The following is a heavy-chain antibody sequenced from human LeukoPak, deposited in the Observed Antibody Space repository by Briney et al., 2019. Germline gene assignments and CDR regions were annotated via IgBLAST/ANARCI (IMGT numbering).Heavy chain of an antibody. J-gene: IGHJ4*02. CDR1: GYTFTGYY. CDR2: INPNSGGT. CDR3: ARGPPWELGLGSLYYFDY. V-gene: IGHV1-2*02. D-gene: IGHD1-26*01. Sequence: GASVKVSCKASGYTFTGYYMHWVRQAPGQGLEWMGWINPNSGGTNYAQKFQGRVTMTRDTSISTAYMELSRLRSDDTAVYYCARGPPWELGLGSLYYFDYWGQGTLVTVSS.